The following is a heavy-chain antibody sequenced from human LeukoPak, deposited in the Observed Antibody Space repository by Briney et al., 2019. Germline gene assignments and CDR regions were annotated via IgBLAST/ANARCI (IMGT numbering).Heavy chain of an antibody. CDR3: TEPDFDY. J-gene: IGHJ4*02. Sequence: GGSLRLSCAASGFTFSGSDMNWVRQASGKGLEWVGRIRGKANSYATAYAASVKGRFTISRDDSKNTAYLQMNSLKTEDTAVYYCTEPDFDYWGQGTLVTVSS. CDR1: GFTFSGSD. V-gene: IGHV3-73*01. CDR2: IRGKANSYAT.